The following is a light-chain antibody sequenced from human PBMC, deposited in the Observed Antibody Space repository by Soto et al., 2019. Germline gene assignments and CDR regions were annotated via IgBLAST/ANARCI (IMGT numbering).Light chain of an antibody. V-gene: IGKV2-28*01. CDR3: MQALQSPWT. J-gene: IGKJ1*01. Sequence: DIVMTQSPLSLPVTPGEPASISCRSSQSLLHSTGYNYLDWYLQKPGQSPQLLVYLGSNRASGVPDRFSCRGSGTDFTLKISRVEAEDVGVYYCMQALQSPWTFGQGTKVEIK. CDR1: QSLLHSTGYNY. CDR2: LGS.